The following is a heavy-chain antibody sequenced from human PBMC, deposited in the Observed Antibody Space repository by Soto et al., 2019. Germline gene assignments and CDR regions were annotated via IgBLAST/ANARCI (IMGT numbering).Heavy chain of an antibody. J-gene: IGHJ6*02. CDR2: IIPIFGTA. V-gene: IGHV1-69*01. Sequence: QVQLVQSGAEVKKPGSSVKVSCKASGGTFSSYAISWVRQAPGQGLEWMGGIIPIFGTANYAQKFQGRVTITADESTSTAYMELSSLRSEDTAVYYCARGGDTATADYYYYGMDVWGQGTTVTVSS. D-gene: IGHD5-18*01. CDR1: GGTFSSYA. CDR3: ARGGDTATADYYYYGMDV.